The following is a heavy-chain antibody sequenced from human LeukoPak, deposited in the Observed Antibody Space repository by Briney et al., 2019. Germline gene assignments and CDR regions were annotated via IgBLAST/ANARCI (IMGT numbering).Heavy chain of an antibody. CDR3: AKVRVGTAHFDY. Sequence: GGSLRLSCAASGFTFSNYGMHWVRQAPGKGLEWVVVISHDGSNNNYADSVKGRFTISGDNSKNTLYLQMNSLRPEDTAVYYCAKVRVGTAHFDYWGQGTLVTVSS. CDR1: GFTFSNYG. D-gene: IGHD2-15*01. CDR2: ISHDGSNN. V-gene: IGHV3-30*18. J-gene: IGHJ4*02.